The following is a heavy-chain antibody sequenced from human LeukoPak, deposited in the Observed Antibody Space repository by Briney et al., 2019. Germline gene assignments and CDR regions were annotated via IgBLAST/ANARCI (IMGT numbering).Heavy chain of an antibody. CDR3: ARPFGYSYPGNAFDI. CDR1: GYSFTSYW. Sequence: GESLKISCKGSGYSFTSYWIGWVRQMPGKGLEWMGIIYPGDSDTRYSPSFQGQVTISADKSISTAYLQWSSLKASDTAMYYCARPFGYSYPGNAFDIWGQGTMVTVSS. D-gene: IGHD5-18*01. J-gene: IGHJ3*02. V-gene: IGHV5-51*01. CDR2: IYPGDSDT.